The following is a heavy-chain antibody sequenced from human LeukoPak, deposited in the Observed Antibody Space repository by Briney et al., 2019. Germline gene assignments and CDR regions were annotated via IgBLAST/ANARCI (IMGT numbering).Heavy chain of an antibody. CDR3: ARGGGIVVVPAAIRPYRYNWFDP. D-gene: IGHD2-2*01. Sequence: PSETLSLTCAVYGGSFSGYYWSWIRQPPGKGLEWIGEINHSGSTNYNPSLKRRVTISVDTSKNQFSLKLSSVTVADTAVYYCARGGGIVVVPAAIRPYRYNWFDPWGQGTLVTVSS. V-gene: IGHV4-34*01. J-gene: IGHJ5*02. CDR1: GGSFSGYY. CDR2: INHSGST.